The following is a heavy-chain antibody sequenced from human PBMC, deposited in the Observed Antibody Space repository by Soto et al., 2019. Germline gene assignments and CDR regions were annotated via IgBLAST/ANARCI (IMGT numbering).Heavy chain of an antibody. Sequence: QVQLVQSGAEVKKPGASVKLSCKASGYTFIKYYIHWVRQAPGQGLEWMGIFNPTSGRTNYAQKFQGRVTLTMDTSTRTVYMELSSLRFDDTAVYYCARDLAAGDYWGQGTLVTVS. CDR2: FNPTSGRT. J-gene: IGHJ4*02. V-gene: IGHV1-46*01. CDR3: ARDLAAGDY. D-gene: IGHD6-13*01. CDR1: GYTFIKYY.